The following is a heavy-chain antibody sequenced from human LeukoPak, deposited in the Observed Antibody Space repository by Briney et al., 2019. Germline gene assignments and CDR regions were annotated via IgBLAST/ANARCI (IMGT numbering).Heavy chain of an antibody. CDR2: ITTDETRT. J-gene: IGHJ4*02. CDR1: GFPFSVAW. Sequence: GGSLRLSCAASGFPFSVAWMHWFRQVPGKGLMWVSRITTDETRTYADSVRGRFSISRDNAKNTVYLQMNSLRVEDTAVYYCAKDWFATTDYWGQGTLVTVSS. D-gene: IGHD1/OR15-1a*01. CDR3: AKDWFATTDY. V-gene: IGHV3-74*01.